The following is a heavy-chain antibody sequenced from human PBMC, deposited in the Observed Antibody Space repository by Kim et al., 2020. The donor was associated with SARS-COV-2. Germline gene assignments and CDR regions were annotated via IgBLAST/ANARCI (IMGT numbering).Heavy chain of an antibody. D-gene: IGHD3-16*01. Sequence: YDADSVGGRFSTSRDNAQNSLHLQMNSLRVEDTAVYYCAKDLVGGASPSDHWGQGTLVTVSS. CDR3: AKDLVGGASPSDH. J-gene: IGHJ4*02. V-gene: IGHV3-48*03.